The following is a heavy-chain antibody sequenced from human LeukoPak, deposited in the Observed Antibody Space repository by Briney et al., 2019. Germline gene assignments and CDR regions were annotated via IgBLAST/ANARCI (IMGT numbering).Heavy chain of an antibody. J-gene: IGHJ4*02. Sequence: GASLRLSCAASGFTFTDAWMNWVRQAPGKGLEWVGHVRGKTHGGTTDYAAPVNGRFTISRDDSKDTLYLQMNSLQTEDTAVYFCTTGYASSWYSWGQGTLVTVSS. CDR3: TTGYASSWYS. CDR1: GFTFTDAW. D-gene: IGHD6-13*01. V-gene: IGHV3-15*01. CDR2: VRGKTHGGTT.